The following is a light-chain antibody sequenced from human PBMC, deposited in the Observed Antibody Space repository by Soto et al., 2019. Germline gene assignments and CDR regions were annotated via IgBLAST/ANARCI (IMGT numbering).Light chain of an antibody. CDR3: TSDTRSSTTYV. CDR1: SSDVGGYTY. J-gene: IGLJ1*01. CDR2: DVS. Sequence: QSALTQPASVSGSPGQSITISCAGTSSDVGGYTYVSWYQQHPGKAPKLMIYDVSNRPSGVSNRFSGSKSGNTASLTISGIQAEDAADYYCTSDTRSSTTYVFGGGTKVTVL. V-gene: IGLV2-14*01.